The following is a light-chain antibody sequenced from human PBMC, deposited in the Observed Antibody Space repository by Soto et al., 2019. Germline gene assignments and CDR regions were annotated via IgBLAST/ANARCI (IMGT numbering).Light chain of an antibody. CDR3: QQYYSSPWT. J-gene: IGKJ1*01. Sequence: EILLTQSTGTLSLSPGEIATLSCIASQSISSSYLAWYQQKPGQAPRLLIYGASSRATGTPDRFSGSGSGTDFTLTISRLEPEDFAVYYCQQYYSSPWTFGLGTMVDIK. V-gene: IGKV3-20*01. CDR2: GAS. CDR1: QSISSSY.